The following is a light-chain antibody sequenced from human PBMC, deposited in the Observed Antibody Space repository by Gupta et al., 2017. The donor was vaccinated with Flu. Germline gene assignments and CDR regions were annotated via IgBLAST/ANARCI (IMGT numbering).Light chain of an antibody. CDR2: ANT. V-gene: IGLV1-40*01. J-gene: IGLJ3*02. CDR3: QSFDVSLGTSGV. Sequence: QSLLTQPPSASATPGQRVTIPCTGGRSNIGAGFDVHWYQQVPGAPPRLIIYANTGRPSGVPDRYSGTKSGTSASLVISWLQIEDEATYFCQSFDVSLGTSGVFGGGTRLTVL. CDR1: RSNIGAGFD.